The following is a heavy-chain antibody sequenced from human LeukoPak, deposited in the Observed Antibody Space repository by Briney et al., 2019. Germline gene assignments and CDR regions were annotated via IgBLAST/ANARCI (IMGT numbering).Heavy chain of an antibody. D-gene: IGHD5/OR15-5a*01. Sequence: SSETLSLTCTVSGGSISSYFWGWIRRPPGKGLEWIGSIRYSGSTYYNPSLKSRVTISVDTSKNQFSLNLSSLTAADTAVYYCATSDTVSTYNWFDPWGQGTLVTVS. CDR3: ATSDTVSTYNWFDP. CDR1: GGSISSYF. CDR2: IRYSGST. J-gene: IGHJ5*02. V-gene: IGHV4-39*01.